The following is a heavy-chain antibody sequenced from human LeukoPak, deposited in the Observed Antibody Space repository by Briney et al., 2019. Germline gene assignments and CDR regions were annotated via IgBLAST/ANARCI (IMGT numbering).Heavy chain of an antibody. J-gene: IGHJ4*02. CDR1: GGSCDDYY. V-gene: IGHV4-34*01. Sequence: SETLSLTCAVYGGSCDDYYCSWVRQPPGKGLEWIGEIHPHGIFYYNSSLVSRVTISIDTSKTQLSLRLTSVTAADTAFYYCARGRDRSKAGDHWGQGSLVTVSS. CDR3: ARGRDRSKAGDH. CDR2: IHPHGIF. D-gene: IGHD5-24*01.